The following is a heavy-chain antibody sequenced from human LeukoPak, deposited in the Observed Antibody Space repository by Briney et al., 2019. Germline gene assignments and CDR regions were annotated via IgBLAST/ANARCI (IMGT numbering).Heavy chain of an antibody. CDR2: ISGSGGST. Sequence: GGSLRLSCAASGFTFSSYAMSWVRQAPGKGLEWVSAISGSGGSTYYADSVKGRLTISRDNSKNTLYLQMNSLRAEDTAVYYCAKAYSYYYDSSGFDYWGQGTLVTVSS. J-gene: IGHJ4*02. CDR1: GFTFSSYA. D-gene: IGHD3-22*01. V-gene: IGHV3-23*01. CDR3: AKAYSYYYDSSGFDY.